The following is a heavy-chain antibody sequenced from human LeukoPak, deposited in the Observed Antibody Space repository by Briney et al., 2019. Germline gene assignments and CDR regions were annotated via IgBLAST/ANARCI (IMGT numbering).Heavy chain of an antibody. CDR2: INADNGYT. CDR3: ARDGRVVVPVAMEYRNWFDP. CDR1: GYTFTSFA. J-gene: IGHJ5*02. V-gene: IGHV1-3*01. D-gene: IGHD2-2*01. Sequence: GASVKVSCKASGYTFTSFAMHWVRQAPGQRLEWMGWINADNGYTKYSQKFQGRLTITRDTSASTAYMELSSLRSEDTAVYYCARDGRVVVPVAMEYRNWFDPWGQGTLVTVSS.